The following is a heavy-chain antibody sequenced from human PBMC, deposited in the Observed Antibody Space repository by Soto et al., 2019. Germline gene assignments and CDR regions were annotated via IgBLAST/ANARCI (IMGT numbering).Heavy chain of an antibody. CDR3: AKSRLSGGDCYSSHY. CDR1: GFTFSSYA. V-gene: IGHV3-23*01. D-gene: IGHD2-21*02. Sequence: GGSLRLSCAASGFTFSSYAMSWVRQAPGKGLEWVSAISGSGGSTYYADSVKGRFTISRDNSKNTLYLQMNSLRAEDTAVYYCAKSRLSGGDCYSSHYWGQGTLVTVSS. CDR2: ISGSGGST. J-gene: IGHJ4*02.